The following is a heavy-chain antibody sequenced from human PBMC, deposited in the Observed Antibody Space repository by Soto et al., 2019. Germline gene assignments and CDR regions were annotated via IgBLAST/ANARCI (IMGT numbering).Heavy chain of an antibody. V-gene: IGHV3-23*01. CDR3: AKESGGSFIYYYYGMDV. CDR2: ISGSGGST. CDR1: GFTFSSYA. D-gene: IGHD2-15*01. J-gene: IGHJ6*02. Sequence: GGSLRLSCAASGFTFSSYAMSWVRQAPGKGLEWVSAISGSGGSTYYADSVKGRFTISRDNSKNTLYLQMNSLRAEDTAVYYCAKESGGSFIYYYYGMDVWGQGTTVTVSS.